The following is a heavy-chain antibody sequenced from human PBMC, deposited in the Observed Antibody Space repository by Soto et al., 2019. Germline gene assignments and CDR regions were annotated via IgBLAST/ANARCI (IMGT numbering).Heavy chain of an antibody. J-gene: IGHJ3*02. CDR3: ARTTYGDDAFEI. D-gene: IGHD4-17*01. CDR2: IYHSGTT. CDR1: GDSVSNGYFY. V-gene: IGHV4-61*01. Sequence: PSETLSLTCTVSGDSVSNGYFYWSWIRQPPGKGLEWIGYIYHSGTTNYNPSLKSRVTKSLDTSRNQFSLKVSSVTAADTAVYYCARTTYGDDAFEIWGQGTMVTVSS.